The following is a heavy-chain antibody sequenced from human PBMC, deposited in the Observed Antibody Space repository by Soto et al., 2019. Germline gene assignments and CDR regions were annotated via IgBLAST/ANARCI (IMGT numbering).Heavy chain of an antibody. CDR1: GFTFSSYA. CDR2: ISYDGSKK. CDR3: ARHLWTDDYNWGYFDL. V-gene: IGHV3-30-3*01. J-gene: IGHJ2*01. D-gene: IGHD4-4*01. Sequence: QVHLVESGGGVVQPGRSLRLSCAASGFTFSSYAMHWVRQAPGKGLEWVAVISYDGSKKYYADSVKGRFTISRDNSKNPRELQMSSLLAEQTSVYYCARHLWTDDYNWGYFDLWGRGPLVTVAS.